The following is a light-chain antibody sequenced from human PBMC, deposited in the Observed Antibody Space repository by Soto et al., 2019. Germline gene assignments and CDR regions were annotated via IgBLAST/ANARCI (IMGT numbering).Light chain of an antibody. J-gene: IGLJ3*02. Sequence: QSVLTQPPSASGTPGQRVTISCSGSSSNIGSNTVNWYQQLPGTAPKLLIYSNNQRPSGVPDRFSGSKSGNSASLAISGLQSEDEADYYCAAWDDSLNGPVFGGGTQLTV. CDR3: AAWDDSLNGPV. CDR2: SNN. CDR1: SSNIGSNT. V-gene: IGLV1-44*01.